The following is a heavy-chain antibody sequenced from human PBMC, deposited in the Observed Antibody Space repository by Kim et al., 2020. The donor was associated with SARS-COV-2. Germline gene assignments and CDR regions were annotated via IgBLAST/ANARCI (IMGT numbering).Heavy chain of an antibody. Sequence: GGSLRLSCAPSGFTFSTYGMHWVRQAPGKGLEWVVVISSDGSAKFYSDSVKGRFTISRDNSKNTLSLQMDSHRPETKAVYYCDKAPEQWSGTFYFLGQG. V-gene: IGHV3-30*18. CDR1: GFTFSTYG. D-gene: IGHD6-19*01. CDR3: DKAPEQWSGTFYF. J-gene: IGHJ4*02. CDR2: ISSDGSAK.